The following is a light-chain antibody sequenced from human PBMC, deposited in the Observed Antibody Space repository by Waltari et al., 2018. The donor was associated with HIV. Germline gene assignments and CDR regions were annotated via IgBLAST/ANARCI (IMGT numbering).Light chain of an antibody. V-gene: IGLV2-14*01. CDR3: SSYSSSSTWI. CDR2: EVT. Sequence: QSALTQPAPVSGSPGPANTISCTGTGSDAGAYDYVSWYQQHPGKAPKLMISEVTNRPSGVSNRFSGSNSGNTASLTISGLQAEDEADYYCSSYSSSSTWIFGGGTKLTVL. J-gene: IGLJ2*01. CDR1: GSDAGAYDY.